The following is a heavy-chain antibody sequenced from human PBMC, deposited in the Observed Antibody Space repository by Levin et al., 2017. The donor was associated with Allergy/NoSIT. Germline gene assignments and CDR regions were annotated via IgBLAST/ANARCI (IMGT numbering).Heavy chain of an antibody. CDR2: IYSDDGQ. CDR1: GFSLSASGVA. V-gene: IGHV2-5*02. CDR3: AHILGYCKFGSCGGVAFDV. J-gene: IGHJ3*01. Sequence: SGPTLVKPTQTLSLTCTFSGFSLSASGVAVGWIRQPPGKTLEWLAIIYSDDGQRYNPSLRSRVTITKDTSKNQVVLPMTDIDPVDTGTYYCAHILGYCKFGSCGGVAFDVWGQGTVVIASS. D-gene: IGHD2-2*03.